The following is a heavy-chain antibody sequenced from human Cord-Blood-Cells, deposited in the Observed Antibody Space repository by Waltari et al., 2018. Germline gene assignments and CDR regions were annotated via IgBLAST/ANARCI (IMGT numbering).Heavy chain of an antibody. CDR3: ARDGVLLWFGELFDY. D-gene: IGHD3-10*01. Sequence: EVQLVESGGGLVQPGGSPRLPCAASGFTFSRYEWNWVRQAPGKGLEWVSYISSSGSTIYYADSVKGRFTISRDNAKNSLYLQMNSLRAEDTAVYYCARDGVLLWFGELFDYWGQGTLVTVSS. CDR2: ISSSGSTI. J-gene: IGHJ4*02. V-gene: IGHV3-48*03. CDR1: GFTFSRYE.